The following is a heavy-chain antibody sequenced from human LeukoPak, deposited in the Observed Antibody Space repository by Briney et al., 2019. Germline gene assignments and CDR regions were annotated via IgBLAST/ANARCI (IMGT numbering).Heavy chain of an antibody. CDR1: SGSIGSSSNY. CDR3: ARASFNVVFGNWFDP. D-gene: IGHD2-8*01. CDR2: VYYSGST. J-gene: IGHJ5*02. Sequence: PSETLSLTCTVSSGSIGSSSNYWGWIRQAPGKGLEWIGKVYYSGSTFYNPSLNSRVTISVDTSKNQFSLKLRSVTAADTAIYYCARASFNVVFGNWFDPWGQGTLVTVSS. V-gene: IGHV4-39*01.